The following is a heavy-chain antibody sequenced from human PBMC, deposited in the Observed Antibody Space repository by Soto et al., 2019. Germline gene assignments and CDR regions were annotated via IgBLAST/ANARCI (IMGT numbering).Heavy chain of an antibody. J-gene: IGHJ6*02. CDR2: IYYNGNT. V-gene: IGHV4-31*02. CDR3: ARDQRFLEWLNYFGMDV. CDR1: GGSISSGGYY. D-gene: IGHD3-3*01. Sequence: PSETLSLTCTVSGGSISSGGYYWSWIRQHPGKGLEWIGYIYYNGNTYYNPSLKSRVAISIETSKNQFSLKLRSVTAADTAVYYCARDQRFLEWLNYFGMDVWGQGTMVTVSS.